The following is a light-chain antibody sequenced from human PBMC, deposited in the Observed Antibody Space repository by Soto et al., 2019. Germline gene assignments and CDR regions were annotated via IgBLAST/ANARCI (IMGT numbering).Light chain of an antibody. CDR3: TSPTPGSLYV. CDR1: SSDVGNYNY. V-gene: IGLV2-14*01. CDR2: MVS. Sequence: QSVLTQPASVSGSPGQSITISCTETSSDVGNYNYVSWYQQYPGRVPKLLIYMVSNRPSGVSNRFSGSKSGNTASLTISGLQDEDEADYFCTSPTPGSLYVFGNGTKVTVL. J-gene: IGLJ1*01.